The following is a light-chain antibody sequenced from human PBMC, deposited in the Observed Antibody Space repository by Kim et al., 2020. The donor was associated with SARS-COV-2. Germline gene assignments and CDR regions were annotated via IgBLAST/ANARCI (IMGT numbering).Light chain of an antibody. J-gene: IGKJ4*01. CDR1: QRVSTY. Sequence: SPRERAPRTCRASQRVSTYLAWYQQRSGKAPRVLIYDASNRATGIPARFSGSGSGTDFTLTISSLQPEDFAVYYCQQRSSWPLTFGGGTKVDIK. V-gene: IGKV3-11*01. CDR2: DAS. CDR3: QQRSSWPLT.